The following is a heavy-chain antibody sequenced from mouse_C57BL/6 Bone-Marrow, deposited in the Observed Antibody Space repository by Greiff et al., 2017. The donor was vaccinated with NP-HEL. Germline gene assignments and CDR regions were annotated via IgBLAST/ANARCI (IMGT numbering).Heavy chain of an antibody. D-gene: IGHD1-1*01. V-gene: IGHV1-50*01. Sequence: VQLQQPGAELVKPGASVKLSCKASGYTFTTYWMQWVKQRPGQGLEWIGEIDPSDSYTNYNQKFKGQATLTGDTSSSTANMQLSSLTSEDSAVYYCARKAYYGRSYEFAYWGQGTLVTVSA. CDR2: IDPSDSYT. CDR3: ARKAYYGRSYEFAY. J-gene: IGHJ3*01. CDR1: GYTFTTYW.